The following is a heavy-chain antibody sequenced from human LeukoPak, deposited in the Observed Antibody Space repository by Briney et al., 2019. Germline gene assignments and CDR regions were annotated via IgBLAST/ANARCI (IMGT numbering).Heavy chain of an antibody. D-gene: IGHD1-1*01. J-gene: IGHJ3*02. CDR3: AGDQLALNAFDI. CDR1: GGSISSHY. CDR2: ISSIGST. Sequence: PSETLSLTCTVAGGSISSHYWSWIRPPPGKVLEWIGYISSIGSTNYSPSLKSRVTISVDPSKNQFSLRLSSVTAADTAIYYCAGDQLALNAFDIWGQEAMVTVSS. V-gene: IGHV4-59*11.